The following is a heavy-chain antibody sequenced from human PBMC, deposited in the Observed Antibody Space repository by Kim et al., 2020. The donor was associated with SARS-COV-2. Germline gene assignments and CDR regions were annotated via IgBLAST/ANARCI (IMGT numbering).Heavy chain of an antibody. V-gene: IGHV3-13*01. Sequence: GSVKGRFNISRENAKNSLYLQMNSLRAGDTAVYYCARVHIAVAPSSYFDYWGQGTLVTVSS. J-gene: IGHJ4*02. CDR3: ARVHIAVAPSSYFDY. D-gene: IGHD6-19*01.